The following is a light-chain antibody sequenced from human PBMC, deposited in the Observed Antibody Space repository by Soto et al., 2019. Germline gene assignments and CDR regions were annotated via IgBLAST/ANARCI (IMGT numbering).Light chain of an antibody. CDR2: DAS. J-gene: IGKJ1*01. V-gene: IGKV3-11*01. CDR1: QSIGLA. Sequence: EIVLTQSPATLSLPPGERATLSCRASQSIGLAIAWYQHKPGQAPRLLIFDASQRATGIPARFRGSGSGTDFTLSISSLEPEDFAVYYCQQRTDRPPWTFXQGTKVDIK. CDR3: QQRTDRPPWT.